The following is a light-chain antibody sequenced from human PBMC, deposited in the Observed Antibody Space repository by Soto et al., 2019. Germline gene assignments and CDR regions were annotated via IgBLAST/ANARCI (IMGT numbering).Light chain of an antibody. V-gene: IGLV2-14*01. CDR2: DVS. Sequence: QSVLTQPASVSGSPGQSIATSCTGTSGDVGAYDFVSWHQQHPGKAPKLMIYDVSRRPSGVSDRFSGSKSGNTASLIISGLQAEDEADYYCSSFTGGSTPYVFGTGTKVTVL. J-gene: IGLJ1*01. CDR1: SGDVGAYDF. CDR3: SSFTGGSTPYV.